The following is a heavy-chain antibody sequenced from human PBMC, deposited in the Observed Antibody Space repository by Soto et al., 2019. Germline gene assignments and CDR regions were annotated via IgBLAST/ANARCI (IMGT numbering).Heavy chain of an antibody. V-gene: IGHV1-69*01. CDR2: IIPIFSTA. CDR1: GGTFSSYS. CDR3: AGENLAPNNWFDP. Sequence: QVQLVQSGAEVKKPGSSVKVSCKASGGTFSSYSISWVRLAPGQGLEWMGGIIPIFSTAKYAQKFQGRVKITADESPSPAYRELSSLRCEDTAVYYCAGENLAPNNWFDPWGQGTLVTVSS. J-gene: IGHJ5*02. D-gene: IGHD2-8*01.